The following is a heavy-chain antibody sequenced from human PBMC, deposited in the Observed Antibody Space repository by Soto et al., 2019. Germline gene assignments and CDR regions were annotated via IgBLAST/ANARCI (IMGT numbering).Heavy chain of an antibody. D-gene: IGHD4-17*01. J-gene: IGHJ3*02. CDR2: IYYSGRT. CDR3: ARPNYGARAFDI. V-gene: IGHV4-39*01. Sequence: QLQLQESGPGLVKPSETLSLTCTVSGGSISSSSYYWGWIRQPPGKGLEWIGSIYYSGRTYYIPSLTSRVTISVDTSKNQFSLKLSSVTAADSAVYYCARPNYGARAFDIWGQGTMVTVSS. CDR1: GGSISSSSYY.